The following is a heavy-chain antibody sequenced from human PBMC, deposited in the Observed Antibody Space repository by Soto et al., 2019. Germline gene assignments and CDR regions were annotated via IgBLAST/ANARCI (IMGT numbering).Heavy chain of an antibody. CDR3: ARSIAAAGTFYFDY. V-gene: IGHV1-3*01. D-gene: IGHD6-13*01. J-gene: IGHJ4*02. CDR1: GYTFTSYA. Sequence: QVQLVQSGAEVKKPGASVKVSCKASGYTFTSYAMHWVRQAPGQRLEWMGWINAGNGNTKYSQKFQGRVTITRDTSASTAYMELSSLRSEDTAVYYCARSIAAAGTFYFDYWGQGTLVTVSS. CDR2: INAGNGNT.